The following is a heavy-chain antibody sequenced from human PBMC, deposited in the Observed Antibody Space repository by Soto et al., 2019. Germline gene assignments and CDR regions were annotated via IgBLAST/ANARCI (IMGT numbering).Heavy chain of an antibody. J-gene: IGHJ4*02. V-gene: IGHV1-69*02. CDR2: INPILSMS. CDR3: ATNYGSGYRAFDF. Sequence: SVKVSCKASGGTFSSYTINWVRQAPGLGLEWLGRINPILSMSNYAQYFQGRVTITADKSTSTAYMELSSLRSEDTAMYYCATNYGSGYRAFDFWGQGALVTVSS. CDR1: GGTFSSYT. D-gene: IGHD3-10*01.